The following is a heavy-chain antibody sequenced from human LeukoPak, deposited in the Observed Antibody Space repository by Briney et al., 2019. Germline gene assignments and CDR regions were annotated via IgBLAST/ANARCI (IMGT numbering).Heavy chain of an antibody. Sequence: GGSLRLSCTTSEFTFSSYEMNWVRQAPGKGLEWVSYISSGGSSIYYADSVKGRFTISRDNAKNSLYLQMNSLRAEDTAVYYCAPCGGDCYYEFWGQGTVVTVSA. J-gene: IGHJ1*01. CDR1: EFTFSSYE. D-gene: IGHD2-21*02. CDR2: ISSGGSSI. V-gene: IGHV3-48*03. CDR3: APCGGDCYYEF.